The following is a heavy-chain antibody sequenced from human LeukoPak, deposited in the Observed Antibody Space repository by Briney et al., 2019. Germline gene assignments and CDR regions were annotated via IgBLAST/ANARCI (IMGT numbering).Heavy chain of an antibody. CDR3: ARAKDTTMIGMDV. V-gene: IGHV1-3*01. Sequence: ASVTVSCKASGYTFTSYAMHWVRQAPGQRPEWMGWINAGNANTKYSQKFQGRVTITRDTSASTAYMELSSLRSEDMAVYYCARAKDTTMIGMDVWGQGTTVTVSS. CDR1: GYTFTSYA. D-gene: IGHD5-18*01. CDR2: INAGNANT. J-gene: IGHJ6*02.